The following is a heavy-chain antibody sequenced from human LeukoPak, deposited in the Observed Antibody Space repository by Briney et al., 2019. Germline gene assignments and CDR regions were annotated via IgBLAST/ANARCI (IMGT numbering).Heavy chain of an antibody. J-gene: IGHJ4*02. V-gene: IGHV1-2*02. CDR3: ARNLAVAGSDY. CDR2: INPNSGGT. Sequence: GASVKLSCKASGSTFTDYYIHWVRQAPGQGLEWMGWINPNSGGTNYAQNFQGRVTMTRDTSISTAYMELSRLRYDDTAIYYCARNLAVAGSDYWGQGTLVTVSS. CDR1: GSTFTDYY. D-gene: IGHD6-19*01.